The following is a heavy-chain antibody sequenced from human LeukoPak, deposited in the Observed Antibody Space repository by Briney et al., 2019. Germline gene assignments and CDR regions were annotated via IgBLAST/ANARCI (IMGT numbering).Heavy chain of an antibody. CDR1: GASISNYY. V-gene: IGHV4-59*01. CDR3: AGGGDSGGYYYPMFDY. D-gene: IGHD3-22*01. CDR2: IYYTGST. Sequence: SETLSLTCTVSGASISNYYWSWIRQPPGKGLEWFGYIYYTGSTNYNPSLKSRVTLSVDTSKNQFSLKLSSVTAADTAVYHCAGGGDSGGYYYPMFDYWGQGTLVTVSS. J-gene: IGHJ4*02.